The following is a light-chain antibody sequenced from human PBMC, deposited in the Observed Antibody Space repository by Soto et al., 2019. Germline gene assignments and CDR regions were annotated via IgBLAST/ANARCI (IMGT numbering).Light chain of an antibody. J-gene: IGKJ1*01. CDR3: MQALQTPT. V-gene: IGKV2-28*01. Sequence: DIVMTQSPLSLPVTPGEPASISCRSSQSLLHSNGFKYLDWYLQKPGQSPQLLIYLGSNRASGVPDRFSGSGSGTDFTLRISRVEAEDVGVYYCMQALQTPTFGQGTKVDNK. CDR2: LGS. CDR1: QSLLHSNGFKY.